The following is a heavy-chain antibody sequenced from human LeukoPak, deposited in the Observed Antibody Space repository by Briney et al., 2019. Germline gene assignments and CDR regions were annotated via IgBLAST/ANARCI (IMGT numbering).Heavy chain of an antibody. V-gene: IGHV3-30-3*01. CDR3: ARESIAAAGTSFDY. CDR1: GFTFSSYA. J-gene: IGHJ4*02. D-gene: IGHD6-13*01. CDR2: ISYDGSNK. Sequence: GRSLRLSCAASGFTFSSYAMHWVRQAPGKGLEWVAVISYDGSNKYYADSVKGRFTISRDNSKNTLYLQMNSLRAEDTAVYYCARESIAAAGTSFDYWGQGTLVTVSS.